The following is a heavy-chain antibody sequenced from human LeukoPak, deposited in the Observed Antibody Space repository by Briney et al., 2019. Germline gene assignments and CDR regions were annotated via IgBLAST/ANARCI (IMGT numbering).Heavy chain of an antibody. V-gene: IGHV4-30-4*08. D-gene: IGHD6-19*01. CDR1: GGSISSGDYY. CDR2: IYYSGST. Sequence: SETLSLTXTVSGGSISSGDYYWSWIRQPPGKGLEWIGYIYYSGSTYYNPSLKSRVTISVDTSKNQFSLKLSSVTAADTAVYYCDRVQWLARPDYYYYMDVWGKGTTVTVSS. CDR3: DRVQWLARPDYYYYMDV. J-gene: IGHJ6*03.